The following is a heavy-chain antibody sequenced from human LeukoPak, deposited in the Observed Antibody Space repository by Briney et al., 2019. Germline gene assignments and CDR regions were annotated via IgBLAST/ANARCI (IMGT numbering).Heavy chain of an antibody. CDR3: ATADWTGSEATTPSPRGWFDP. J-gene: IGHJ5*02. D-gene: IGHD1-26*01. Sequence: ASVKVSCKASGGTFSSYAISWVRQAPGQGLEWMGWINPNSGGTNYAQKFQGRVTMTRDTSINTAYVELGSLRSEDTAVYYCATADWTGSEATTPSPRGWFDPWGQGTLVTVSS. V-gene: IGHV1-2*02. CDR2: INPNSGGT. CDR1: GGTFSSYA.